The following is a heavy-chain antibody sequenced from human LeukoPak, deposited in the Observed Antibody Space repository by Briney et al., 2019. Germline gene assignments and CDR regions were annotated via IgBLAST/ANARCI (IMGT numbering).Heavy chain of an antibody. J-gene: IGHJ4*02. CDR1: GFTFSTYA. CDR3: AKDHRRYYYDSTGYYFDY. Sequence: PGGSLRLSCAASGFTFSTYAMSWVRQAPGKGLEWVSAISGSGGSTYYADSVKGRFTISRDNSTNTLYLQMNSLRAEDTAVYYCAKDHRRYYYDSTGYYFDYWGQGTLVTVSS. V-gene: IGHV3-23*01. D-gene: IGHD3-22*01. CDR2: ISGSGGST.